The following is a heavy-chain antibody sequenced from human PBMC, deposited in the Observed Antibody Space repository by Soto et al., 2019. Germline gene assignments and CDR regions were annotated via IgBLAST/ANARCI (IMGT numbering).Heavy chain of an antibody. D-gene: IGHD4-17*01. CDR3: AREGGDYGPLQYYYVMAV. Sequence: PGESLKISCKGSGYSFTSYWIGWVRQMPGKGLEWMGIIYPGDSDTRYSPSFQGQVTISADKSISTAYLQWSSLKASDTAMYYCAREGGDYGPLQYYYVMAVWGQGTTVTVYS. CDR1: GYSFTSYW. V-gene: IGHV5-51*01. J-gene: IGHJ6*02. CDR2: IYPGDSDT.